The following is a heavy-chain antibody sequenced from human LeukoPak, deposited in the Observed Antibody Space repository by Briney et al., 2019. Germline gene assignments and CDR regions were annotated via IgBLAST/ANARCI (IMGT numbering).Heavy chain of an antibody. Sequence: GGSLRLSCAASGFTFRSYSMNWVRQAPGKGLEWVSSISTSSTYIYYADSVKGRLTISRDNAKNSLYLQMNSLRAEDTAVYYCARDPPFIIGTTFFDYWGQGTLVTVSS. J-gene: IGHJ4*02. CDR1: GFTFRSYS. D-gene: IGHD1-20*01. V-gene: IGHV3-21*01. CDR3: ARDPPFIIGTTFFDY. CDR2: ISTSSTYI.